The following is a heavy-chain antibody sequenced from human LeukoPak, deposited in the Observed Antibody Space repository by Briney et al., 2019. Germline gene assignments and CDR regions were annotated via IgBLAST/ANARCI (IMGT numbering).Heavy chain of an antibody. CDR1: GGFKSSGGYY. V-gene: IGHV4-31*03. CDR3: ARSSEYSSSFPFDY. D-gene: IGHD6-6*01. CDR2: IYYSGST. J-gene: IGHJ4*02. Sequence: PSETLSLTCSVSGGFKSSGGYYWRWICQHPAKVLGWIGYIYYSGSTYYNPSLKSRVTISVDTSKNQFSLKLSSVTAANTAVYYCARSSEYSSSFPFDYWGQGTLVTVSS.